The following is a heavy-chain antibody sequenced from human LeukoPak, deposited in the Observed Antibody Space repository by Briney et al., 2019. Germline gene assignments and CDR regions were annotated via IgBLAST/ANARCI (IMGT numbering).Heavy chain of an antibody. CDR3: ARISLELYSSSWYYFDY. CDR1: GGSFSGYY. Sequence: PSETLSLTCAVYGGSFSGYYWSWIRQPPGKGLEWIGEINHSGSTNYNPSLKSRVTLSVDTSKNQFSLKLSSVTAADTAVYYCARISLELYSSSWYYFDYWGQGTLVTVSS. J-gene: IGHJ4*02. V-gene: IGHV4-34*01. CDR2: INHSGST. D-gene: IGHD6-13*01.